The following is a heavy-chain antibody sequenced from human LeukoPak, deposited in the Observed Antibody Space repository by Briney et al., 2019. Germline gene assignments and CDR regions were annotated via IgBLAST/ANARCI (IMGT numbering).Heavy chain of an antibody. CDR3: ARVAARIQLWSRFDP. CDR2: IYSGGST. D-gene: IGHD5-18*01. CDR1: GFTVSSNY. V-gene: IGHV3-66*01. J-gene: IGHJ5*02. Sequence: PGGSLRLSCAASGFTVSSNYMSWVRQAPGKGLEWVSVIYSGGSTYYADSVKGRFTISRDNSKNTLYLQMNSLRAEDTAVYYCARVAARIQLWSRFDPWGQGTLVTVSS.